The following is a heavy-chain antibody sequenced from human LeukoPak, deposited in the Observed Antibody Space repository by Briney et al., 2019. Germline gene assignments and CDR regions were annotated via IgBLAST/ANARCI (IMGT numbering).Heavy chain of an antibody. CDR3: ARGRRMITFGGVIVIGTQDFDY. Sequence: GASVKLSCKASGYTFTSYDINWGRQATGHGLEWRGWMNPNGVNTGYAQKFQGRVTMTRNTSISTAYMELSSLRSEDTAVYYCARGRRMITFGGVIVIGTQDFDYWGQGTLVTVSS. CDR1: GYTFTSYD. D-gene: IGHD3-16*02. CDR2: MNPNGVNT. V-gene: IGHV1-8*01. J-gene: IGHJ4*02.